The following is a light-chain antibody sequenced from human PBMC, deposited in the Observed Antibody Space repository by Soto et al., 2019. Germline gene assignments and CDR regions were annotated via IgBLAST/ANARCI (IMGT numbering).Light chain of an antibody. CDR3: SSYTSSSTEV. CDR2: DVN. CDR1: SSDVGGYNY. V-gene: IGLV2-14*03. J-gene: IGLJ1*01. Sequence: QSALTQPASVSGSPGQSITISCTGTSSDVGGYNYVSWYQHHPGKAPKLLICDVNSRPSGVSDRFSGSKSGNTASLTISGLQAEDEADYYCSSYTSSSTEVFGTGTKLTVL.